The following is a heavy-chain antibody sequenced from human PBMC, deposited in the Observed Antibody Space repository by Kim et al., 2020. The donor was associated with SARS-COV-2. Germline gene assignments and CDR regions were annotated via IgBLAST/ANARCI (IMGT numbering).Heavy chain of an antibody. CDR3: AKGESNNWSFFDY. V-gene: IGHV3-23*01. Sequence: GGSLRLSCAASGFTFSSYAMSWVRQAPGKGPEWVALVSGSGGSTYHADSVKGRFAFPRDNSKKTLYLQMKSLRPEDPALDYFAKGESNNWSFFDYWGQGT. D-gene: IGHD1-1*01. CDR1: GFTFSSYA. CDR2: VSGSGGST. J-gene: IGHJ4*02.